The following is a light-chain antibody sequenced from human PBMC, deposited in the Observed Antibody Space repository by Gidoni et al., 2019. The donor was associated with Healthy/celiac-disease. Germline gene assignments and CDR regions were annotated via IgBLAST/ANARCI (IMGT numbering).Light chain of an antibody. J-gene: IGKJ1*01. V-gene: IGKV3-15*01. CDR2: GAS. CDR3: QQYNNWPPWT. CDR1: QSVSSN. Sequence: IVMTQSPATLSVSPRERATLSCRASQSVSSNLAWYQPKPGQAPRLLIYGASTRATGIPARFSGSGSGTEFTLTISSLQSEDFAVYYCQQYNNWPPWTFGQGTKVEIK.